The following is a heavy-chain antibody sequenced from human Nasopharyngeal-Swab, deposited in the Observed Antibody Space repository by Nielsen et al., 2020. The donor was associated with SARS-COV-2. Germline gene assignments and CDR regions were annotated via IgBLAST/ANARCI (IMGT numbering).Heavy chain of an antibody. Sequence: GSLRLSCTVSGGSISSYYWTWIRQSPGKGLEWIGYIYYSGSTDYNPSLKGRVTISVDTSKNQFSLKLNSVTAADTAVYYCARASFGYTFPFDYWGQGTLVTVSS. D-gene: IGHD3-16*01. J-gene: IGHJ4*02. CDR1: GGSISSYY. CDR3: ARASFGYTFPFDY. V-gene: IGHV4-59*08. CDR2: IYYSGST.